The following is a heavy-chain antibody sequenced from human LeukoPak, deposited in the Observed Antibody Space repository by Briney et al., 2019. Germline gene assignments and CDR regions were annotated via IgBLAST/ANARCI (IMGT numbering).Heavy chain of an antibody. Sequence: SETLSLTCTVSGGSISSGGYYWSWIRQHPGKGLEWIGYIYYSGSTYYNPSLKSRVTISVDTSKNQFTLKLSSVTAADTAVYYCARELIAAALDYWGQGTLVTVSS. CDR3: ARELIAAALDY. V-gene: IGHV4-31*03. CDR1: GGSISSGGYY. D-gene: IGHD6-13*01. J-gene: IGHJ4*02. CDR2: IYYSGST.